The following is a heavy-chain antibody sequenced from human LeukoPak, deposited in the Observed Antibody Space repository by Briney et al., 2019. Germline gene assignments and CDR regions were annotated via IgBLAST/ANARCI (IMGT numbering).Heavy chain of an antibody. D-gene: IGHD3-10*01. CDR3: ATGGSTDHAIDY. V-gene: IGHV3-9*01. CDR2: ISWTGVTI. CDR1: GFTFGDYG. J-gene: IGHJ4*02. Sequence: PGGSLRLSSAGSGFTFGDYGIHWVRQAPGKGLEWVSGISWTGVTIAYANSVKGRFTISRDNSKNSLYLQMNSLRTEDAALYYCATGGSTDHAIDYWGQGTLVTVSS.